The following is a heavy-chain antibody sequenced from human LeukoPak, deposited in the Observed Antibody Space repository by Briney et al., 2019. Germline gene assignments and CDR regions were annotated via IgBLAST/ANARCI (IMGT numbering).Heavy chain of an antibody. CDR2: TYTGGNS. CDR1: GFTVSSIH. Sequence: PGGSLRLSCAASGFTVSSIHMVWVRQAPGKGLEWVSVTYTGGNSYDADSVKGRFIISRDITKNTLYLQMNSLRAEDSALYYCARGGRGSAAVVAPRSFDIWGQGTMVTVSS. V-gene: IGHV3-53*01. J-gene: IGHJ3*02. D-gene: IGHD3-22*01. CDR3: ARGGRGSAAVVAPRSFDI.